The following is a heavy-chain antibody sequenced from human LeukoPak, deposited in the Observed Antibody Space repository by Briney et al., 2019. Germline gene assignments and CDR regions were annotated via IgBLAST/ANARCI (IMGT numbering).Heavy chain of an antibody. CDR3: ARVSGGIAARLPFGY. J-gene: IGHJ4*02. V-gene: IGHV1-46*04. CDR2: INPSGGST. CDR1: GYTFTNYQ. Sequence: GASVKVSCKASGYTFTNYQLHWVRQAPGQGLEWMGIINPSGGSTAYAQKLQGRVTMTTDTSTSTVYMELSSLRSDDTAVYYCARVSGGIAARLPFGYWGQGTLVTVSS. D-gene: IGHD6-6*01.